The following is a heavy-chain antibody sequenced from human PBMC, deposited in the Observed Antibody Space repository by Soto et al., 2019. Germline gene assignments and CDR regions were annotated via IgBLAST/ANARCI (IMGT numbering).Heavy chain of an antibody. CDR2: ISGSGGST. J-gene: IGHJ4*02. D-gene: IGHD6-13*01. V-gene: IGHV3-23*01. CDR1: GFTFSSYA. CDR3: AKGDTSSSWYGRFDY. Sequence: EVQLLESGGGLVQPGGSLRLSCAASGFTFSSYAMSWVRQAPGKGLEWVSAISGSGGSTYYADSVKGRFTISRDNSKNTLYLQMNSLRGEDTAVYYCAKGDTSSSWYGRFDYWGQGTMVTVSS.